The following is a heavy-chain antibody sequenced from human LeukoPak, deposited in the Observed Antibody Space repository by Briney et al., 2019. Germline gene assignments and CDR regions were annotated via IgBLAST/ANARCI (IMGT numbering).Heavy chain of an antibody. Sequence: PGGSLRLSCVASGFAFSTFSMSWVRQAPGKGLEWVSVINGGASVSFYADGVKGRFTISRDNVRNTLYLQMNSLRAEDTAVYYCAKDGKFGGGSPGDVFDIWGQGTMVTVSS. V-gene: IGHV3-23*01. CDR3: AKDGKFGGGSPGDVFDI. CDR2: INGGASVS. D-gene: IGHD3-16*01. J-gene: IGHJ3*02. CDR1: GFAFSTFS.